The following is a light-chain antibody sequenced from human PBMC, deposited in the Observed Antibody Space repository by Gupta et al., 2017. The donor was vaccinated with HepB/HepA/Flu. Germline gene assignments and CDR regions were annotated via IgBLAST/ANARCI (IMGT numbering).Light chain of an antibody. J-gene: IGKJ3*01. CDR1: QDISNY. CDR3: QQEDNLPDT. Sequence: DIQMTQSPSSLSASVGDRVTITCQASQDISNYLNWYQQKPGKAPKLLIYGASNLETGVPSRFSGSGSGTDFTFTISSLQPEDIATYYCQQEDNLPDTFGHGTKVDIK. V-gene: IGKV1-33*01. CDR2: GAS.